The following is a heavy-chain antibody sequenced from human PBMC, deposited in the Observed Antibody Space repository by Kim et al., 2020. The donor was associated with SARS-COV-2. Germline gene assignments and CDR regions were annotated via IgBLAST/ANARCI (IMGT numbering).Heavy chain of an antibody. J-gene: IGHJ6*02. CDR2: IIPIFGTA. D-gene: IGHD3-22*01. CDR1: GGTFSSYA. V-gene: IGHV1-69*13. CDR3: SRDYYDSSGYYPYTPNRPSMDV. Sequence: SVKVSCKASGGTFSSYAISWVRQAPGQGLEWMGGIIPIFGTANYAQKFQGRVTITADESTSTAYMELSSLRSEDTAVYYCSRDYYDSSGYYPYTPNRPSMDVWGQGTTVTVSS.